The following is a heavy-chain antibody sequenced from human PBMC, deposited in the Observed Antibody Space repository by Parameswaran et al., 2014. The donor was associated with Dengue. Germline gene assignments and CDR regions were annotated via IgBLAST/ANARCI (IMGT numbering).Heavy chain of an antibody. CDR2: IKQDGSEK. J-gene: IGHJ6*02. D-gene: IGHD2-15*01. Sequence: RWIRQPPGKGLEWVANIKQDGSEKYYVDSVKGRFTISRDNAKNSLYLQMNSLRAEDTAVYYCARNSGGSSYYYYGMDVWGQGTTVTVSS. CDR3: ARNSGGSSYYYYGMDV. V-gene: IGHV3-7*01.